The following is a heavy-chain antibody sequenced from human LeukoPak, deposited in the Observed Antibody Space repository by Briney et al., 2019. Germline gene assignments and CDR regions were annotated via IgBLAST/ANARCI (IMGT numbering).Heavy chain of an antibody. Sequence: GGSPRLSCAASGFTFSSYAMHWVRQAPGKGLEWVAVISYDGSNKYYADSVKGRFTISRDNSKNTLYLQMNSLRAKDTAVYYCARRSGIAVAGAFDYWGQGNLVTVSS. CDR1: GFTFSSYA. CDR3: ARRSGIAVAGAFDY. J-gene: IGHJ4*02. D-gene: IGHD6-19*01. V-gene: IGHV3-30*04. CDR2: ISYDGSNK.